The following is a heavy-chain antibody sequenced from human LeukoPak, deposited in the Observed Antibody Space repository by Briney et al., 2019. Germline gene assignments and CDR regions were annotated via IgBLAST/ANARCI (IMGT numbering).Heavy chain of an antibody. Sequence: SVKVSCKASGGTLSSYAISWVRQAPGQGLEWMGGIIPIFGTANYAQKFQGRVTITADESTSTAYMELSSLRSEDTAVYYCARSPGLFGVVSFFDYWGQGTLVTVSS. CDR1: GGTLSSYA. CDR3: ARSPGLFGVVSFFDY. CDR2: IIPIFGTA. J-gene: IGHJ4*02. D-gene: IGHD3-3*01. V-gene: IGHV1-69*13.